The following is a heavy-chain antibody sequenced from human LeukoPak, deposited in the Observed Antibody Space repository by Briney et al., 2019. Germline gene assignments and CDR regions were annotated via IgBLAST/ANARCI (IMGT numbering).Heavy chain of an antibody. Sequence: GGSLRLSCAASGFTFSDYYMSWIRQAPGKGLEWVSSISSSSSYIYYADSVKGRFTISRDNAKNSLYLQMNSLRAEDTAVYYCARDLGAAGMYYFDYWGQGTLVTVSS. CDR1: GFTFSDYY. V-gene: IGHV3-11*06. J-gene: IGHJ4*02. D-gene: IGHD6-13*01. CDR3: ARDLGAAGMYYFDY. CDR2: ISSSSSYI.